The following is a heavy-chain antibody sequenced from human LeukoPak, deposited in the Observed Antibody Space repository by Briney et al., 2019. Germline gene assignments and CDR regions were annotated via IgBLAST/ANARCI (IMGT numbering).Heavy chain of an antibody. CDR2: IYPGDSET. V-gene: IGHV5-51*03. J-gene: IGHJ5*02. CDR3: ARFPRLVRGTNWFDP. D-gene: IGHD3-10*01. CDR1: GYVFTSYW. Sequence: GESLKISCKASGYVFTSYWIAWVRQTPGKGLEWMGIIYPGDSETSYSPSFQGQVTISADKSINTAYVQWSSLKASDTAIYYCARFPRLVRGTNWFDPWGQGTQVTVSS.